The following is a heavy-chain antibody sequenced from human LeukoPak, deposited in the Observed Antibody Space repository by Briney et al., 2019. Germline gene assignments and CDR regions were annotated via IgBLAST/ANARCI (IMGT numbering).Heavy chain of an antibody. CDR2: IYSGGST. V-gene: IGHV3-66*02. D-gene: IGHD5-18*01. J-gene: IGHJ4*02. CDR3: AREGYSYGTRHFDY. CDR1: EFTVSSNY. Sequence: PGGSLRLSCAASEFTVSSNYMSWVRQAPGKGLEWVSVIYSGGSTYYADSVKGRFTISRDNSKNTLYLQMNSLRAEDTAVYYCAREGYSYGTRHFDYWGQGTLVTVSS.